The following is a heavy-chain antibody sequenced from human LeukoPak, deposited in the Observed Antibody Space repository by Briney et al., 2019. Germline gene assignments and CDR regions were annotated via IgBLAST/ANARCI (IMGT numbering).Heavy chain of an antibody. CDR2: ISYDGSNK. D-gene: IGHD4-23*01. J-gene: IGHJ4*02. V-gene: IGHV3-30*04. Sequence: GGSLRLSCAASGFTFSSYAMHWVRQAPGKGMEWVAVISYDGSNKYYADSVKGRFTISRDNSKNTLYLQMNSLRAEDTAVYYCARDLGVTTLAYWGQGTLVTVSS. CDR1: GFTFSSYA. CDR3: ARDLGVTTLAY.